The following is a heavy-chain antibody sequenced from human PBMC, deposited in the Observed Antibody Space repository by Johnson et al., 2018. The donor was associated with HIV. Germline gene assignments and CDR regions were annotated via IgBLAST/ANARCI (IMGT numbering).Heavy chain of an antibody. J-gene: IGHJ3*01. V-gene: IGHV3-30*03. Sequence: QVQLVESGGGVVRPGRSLRLSCAASGFIFSGFGLHWVRQAPGKGLEWVASISYDGRNKYYADSVRGRITISRDNSKNTLYLQMNSLRAEDTAVYYCARERFSDMLTGYHAFDVWGQGTMVTVYS. CDR2: ISYDGRNK. CDR3: ARERFSDMLTGYHAFDV. CDR1: GFIFSGFG. D-gene: IGHD3-9*01.